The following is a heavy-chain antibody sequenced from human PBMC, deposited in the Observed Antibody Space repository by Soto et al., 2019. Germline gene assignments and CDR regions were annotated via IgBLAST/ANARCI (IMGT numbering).Heavy chain of an antibody. J-gene: IGHJ4*02. D-gene: IGHD1-1*01. Sequence: QVQLQESGPGLVKPSQTLSLTCTVSGDSISSGDYYWSWIRQPPGKGLEWIGYIYYTGITKYNPSLKSRLTISVDTSKNQFSLKVTSVTAADTAIHYCARHYNLPDYWGQGTLVTVSS. CDR3: ARHYNLPDY. CDR2: IYYTGIT. CDR1: GDSISSGDYY. V-gene: IGHV4-30-4*01.